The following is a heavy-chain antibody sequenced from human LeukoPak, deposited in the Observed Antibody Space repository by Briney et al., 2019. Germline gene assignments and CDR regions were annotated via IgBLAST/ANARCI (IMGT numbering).Heavy chain of an antibody. D-gene: IGHD3-22*01. Sequence: GGSLRLSCGASGFTFRNFWMNWVRQAPGKGLEWVANIKDDGSDKYYVDSVKGRFSISKDNAKNSLYLQMNSLRAEDTAVYYCVLKWLNHAGRFWGQGTLVTVSS. V-gene: IGHV3-7*01. CDR1: GFTFRNFW. J-gene: IGHJ4*02. CDR2: IKDDGSDK. CDR3: VLKWLNHAGRF.